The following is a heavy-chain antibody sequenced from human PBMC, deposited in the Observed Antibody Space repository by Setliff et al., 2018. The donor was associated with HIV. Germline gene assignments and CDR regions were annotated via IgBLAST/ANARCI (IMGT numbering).Heavy chain of an antibody. V-gene: IGHV1-18*01. D-gene: IGHD1-7*01. CDR3: AKDGDYSNWDYDAFDI. J-gene: IGHJ3*02. Sequence: ASVKVSCKASGYTFTNYGISWVRQAPGQGLEWMGWISAYSGNTHYAQKYQGRVTMTTDTSTSTAYMDLQMNSLRAEDTAVYYCAKDGDYSNWDYDAFDIWGQGTMVTVSS. CDR1: GYTFTNYG. CDR2: ISAYSGNT.